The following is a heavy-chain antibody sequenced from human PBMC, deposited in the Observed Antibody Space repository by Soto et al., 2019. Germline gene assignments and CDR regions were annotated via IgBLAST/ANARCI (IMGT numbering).Heavy chain of an antibody. D-gene: IGHD2-2*01. J-gene: IGHJ4*02. CDR1: GYTFTSYA. Sequence: ASVKVSCKASGYTFTSYAMHWVRQAPGQRLEWMGWINAGNGNTKYSQKFQGRVTITRDTSASTAYMELSSLRSEDTAVYYCARVPVGYCSSTSCYLVDYWGQGTLVTVSS. CDR2: INAGNGNT. CDR3: ARVPVGYCSSTSCYLVDY. V-gene: IGHV1-3*01.